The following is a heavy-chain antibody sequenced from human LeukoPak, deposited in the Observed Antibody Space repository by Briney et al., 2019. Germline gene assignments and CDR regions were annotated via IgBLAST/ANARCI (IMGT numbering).Heavy chain of an antibody. V-gene: IGHV3-30*02. J-gene: IGHJ4*02. Sequence: TGGSLRLSCAASGFTFSSYGMHWVRQAPGKGLEWVAFIRYDGSNKYYADSVKGRFTISRDNAMNSPYLQMNSLRAEDTAVYYCARVGWELLLLDGYSRGLDYWGQGTLVTVSS. CDR2: IRYDGSNK. CDR1: GFTFSSYG. CDR3: ARVGWELLLLDGYSRGLDY. D-gene: IGHD1-26*01.